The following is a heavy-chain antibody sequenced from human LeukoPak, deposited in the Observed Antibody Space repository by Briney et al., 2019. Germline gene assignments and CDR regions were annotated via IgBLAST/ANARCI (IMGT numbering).Heavy chain of an antibody. J-gene: IGHJ5*02. Sequence: PGGSLRLPCAASGFTISSYGMNWVRQAPGKGLEWVSGIGGSGGSTYYADSVKGRFTISRDNSKNTLYLQMNSLRAEDTAVYYCAKDCGSSWYSNSWFDPWGQGTLVTVSS. V-gene: IGHV3-23*01. D-gene: IGHD6-13*01. CDR3: AKDCGSSWYSNSWFDP. CDR2: IGGSGGST. CDR1: GFTISSYG.